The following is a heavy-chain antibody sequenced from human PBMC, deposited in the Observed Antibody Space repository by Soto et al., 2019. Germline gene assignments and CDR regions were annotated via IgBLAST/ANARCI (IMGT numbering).Heavy chain of an antibody. CDR2: IYGGGAT. J-gene: IGHJ4*02. D-gene: IGHD1-20*01. CDR1: GFTVTNKD. V-gene: IGHV3-66*01. CDR3: VRDHNWAFDY. Sequence: LGWSLRLSCAGSGFTVTNKDMSWIRQAPGKGLEWVSIIYGGGATYYTDSVKGRFTISRDNAKDSLYLQMNSLRVEDTALYYCVRDHNWAFDYWAPGTLFTVSS.